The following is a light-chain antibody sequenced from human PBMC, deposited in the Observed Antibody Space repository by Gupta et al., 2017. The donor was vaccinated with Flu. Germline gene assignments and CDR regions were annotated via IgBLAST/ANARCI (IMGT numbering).Light chain of an antibody. CDR1: LSGRASFDDKSY. CDR2: GAS. J-gene: IGKJ4*01. CDR3: QQYNSAPLT. Sequence: GVTATVRYKVSLSGRASFDDKSYVAWYQQKPRQPPKLLIYGASTWQSGVPDRFSGSGSGTDFTLTISSLQAEDVAIYYCQQYNSAPLTFGGGTKVEIK. V-gene: IGKV4-1*01.